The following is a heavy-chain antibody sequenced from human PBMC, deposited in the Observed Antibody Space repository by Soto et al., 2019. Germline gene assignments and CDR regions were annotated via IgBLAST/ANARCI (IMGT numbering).Heavy chain of an antibody. J-gene: IGHJ4*02. Sequence: SETLSLTCTVSGGSISSYYWSWIRQPPGKGLEWIGYIYYSGSTNYNPSLKSRVTISVDTSKNQFSLKLSSVTAADTAVYYCARRRGVIWPFDYWGQGTLVTVSS. CDR3: ARRRGVIWPFDY. CDR2: IYYSGST. CDR1: GGSISSYY. D-gene: IGHD3-16*02. V-gene: IGHV4-59*01.